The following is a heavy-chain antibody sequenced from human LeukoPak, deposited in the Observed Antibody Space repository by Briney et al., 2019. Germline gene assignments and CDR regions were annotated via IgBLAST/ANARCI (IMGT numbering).Heavy chain of an antibody. CDR2: IHTSGST. V-gene: IGHV4-4*07. Sequence: SETLSLTCTVSGGSISSYYWSWIRQPAGKGLEWIGRIHTSGSTNYNPSLKSRVTISVDTSKNQFSLKLSSVTAADTAVYYCARLYGDYLYYYMDVWGKGTTVTVSS. CDR1: GGSISSYY. D-gene: IGHD4-17*01. J-gene: IGHJ6*03. CDR3: ARLYGDYLYYYMDV.